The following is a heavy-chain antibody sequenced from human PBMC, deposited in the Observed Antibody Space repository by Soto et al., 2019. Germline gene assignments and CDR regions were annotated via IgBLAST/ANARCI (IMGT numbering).Heavy chain of an antibody. CDR1: GYSLTSYW. CDR2: IYPGDSDT. V-gene: IGHV5-51*01. CDR3: ARRGSVPRIVGATTHWFDP. J-gene: IGHJ5*02. D-gene: IGHD1-26*01. Sequence: GESLKISCKGSGYSLTSYWIGWVRQMPGKGLEWMGIIYPGDSDTRYSPSFQGQVTISADKSISTAYLQWSSLKASDTAMYYCARRGSVPRIVGATTHWFDPWGQGTLVTVSS.